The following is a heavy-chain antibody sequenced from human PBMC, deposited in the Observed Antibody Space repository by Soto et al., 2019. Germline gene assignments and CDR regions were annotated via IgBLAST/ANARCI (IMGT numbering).Heavy chain of an antibody. CDR1: GGSISSSSYY. D-gene: IGHD2-15*01. V-gene: IGHV4-39*01. CDR2: IYYSGST. CDR3: ARIAGYCSGGSCYGYNWFDP. J-gene: IGHJ5*02. Sequence: SETLSLTCTVSGGSISSSSYYWGWIRQPPGKGLEWIGSIYYSGSTYYNPSLKSRVTISVDTSKNQFSLKLSSVTAADTAVYYCARIAGYCSGGSCYGYNWFDPWGQGTLVTVSS.